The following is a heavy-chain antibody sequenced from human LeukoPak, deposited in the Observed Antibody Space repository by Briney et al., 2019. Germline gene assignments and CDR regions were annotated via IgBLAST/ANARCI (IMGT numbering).Heavy chain of an antibody. D-gene: IGHD5-24*01. V-gene: IGHV1-69*05. Sequence: ASVKVSRKASGGTFSSYAISWVRQAPGQGLEWMGGIIPIFGTANYAQKFQGRVTITTDESTSTAYMELSSLRSEDTAVYYCARGGGMATAYFDYWGQGTLVTVSS. J-gene: IGHJ4*02. CDR1: GGTFSSYA. CDR2: IIPIFGTA. CDR3: ARGGGMATAYFDY.